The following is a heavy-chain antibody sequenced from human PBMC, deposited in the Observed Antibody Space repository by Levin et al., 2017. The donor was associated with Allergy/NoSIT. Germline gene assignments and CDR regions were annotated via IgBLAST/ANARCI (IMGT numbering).Heavy chain of an antibody. CDR1: GFTFSSYA. V-gene: IGHV3-23*01. Sequence: GGSLRLSCAASGFTFSSYAMSWVRQAPGKGLEWVSAISGSGGSTYYADSVKGRFTISRDNSKNTLYLQMNSLRAEDTAVYYCAKDVASGPENPIDYWGQGTLVTVSS. D-gene: IGHD6-19*01. CDR3: AKDVASGPENPIDY. CDR2: ISGSGGST. J-gene: IGHJ4*02.